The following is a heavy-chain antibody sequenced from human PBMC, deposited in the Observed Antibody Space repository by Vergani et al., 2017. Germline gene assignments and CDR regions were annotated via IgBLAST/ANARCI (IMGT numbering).Heavy chain of an antibody. V-gene: IGHV4-59*01. D-gene: IGHD4-17*01. CDR3: ARASTVTDAVDV. Sequence: SGPGLVKPSETLSITCTVSGGSISSYYFILIRQPPGKGLEWIGYIYYSGSTNYNPSLKSRVTISVDTSKNQFSLKLSSVTAADTAVYYCARASTVTDAVDVWGQGTTVTVSS. CDR1: GGSISSYY. J-gene: IGHJ6*02. CDR2: IYYSGST.